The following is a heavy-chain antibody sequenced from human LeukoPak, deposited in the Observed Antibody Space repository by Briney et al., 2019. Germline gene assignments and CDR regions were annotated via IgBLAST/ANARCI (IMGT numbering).Heavy chain of an antibody. CDR1: GSSISSYY. Sequence: SETLSLSCTVSGSSISSYYWSWIRQPAGKGLEWIGRIDVSGSTKNNPSLKSRVTMSVDTSKNQFSLNLRSVTAADTAVYFCARTVVAPSGLRAGAFDVWGHGTKVTVSS. CDR2: IDVSGST. V-gene: IGHV4-4*07. D-gene: IGHD4-23*01. CDR3: ARTVVAPSGLRAGAFDV. J-gene: IGHJ3*01.